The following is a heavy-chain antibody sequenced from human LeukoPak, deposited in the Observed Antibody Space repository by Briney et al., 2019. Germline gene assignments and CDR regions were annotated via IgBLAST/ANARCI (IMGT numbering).Heavy chain of an antibody. V-gene: IGHV3-30*18. J-gene: IGHJ4*02. CDR3: AKDRTSVTSLYYFDY. CDR2: ISYDGSNK. D-gene: IGHD4-17*01. CDR1: GFTFSNYG. Sequence: PGGSLRLSCAASGFTFSNYGMHWVRQAPGKGLEWVALISYDGSNKYYAESVKGRFTISRDNSRNTLYLQMNSLRAEDTAVFYCAKDRTSVTSLYYFDYWGQGTLVTVSS.